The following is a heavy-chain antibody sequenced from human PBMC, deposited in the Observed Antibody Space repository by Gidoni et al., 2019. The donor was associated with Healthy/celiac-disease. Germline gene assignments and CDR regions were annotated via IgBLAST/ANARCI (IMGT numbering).Heavy chain of an antibody. J-gene: IGHJ6*02. D-gene: IGHD3-10*01. Sequence: EVQLVESGGGLVQPGGSLRLSCAASAFTSSRYAMHWVRQAPGKGLEWVSYISSSGSTIYYADSVKGRFTISRDNAKNSLYLQMNSLRAEDTAVYYCASLLPMVRGVIRYYYGMDVWGQGTTVTVSS. V-gene: IGHV3-48*03. CDR1: AFTSSRYA. CDR2: ISSSGSTI. CDR3: ASLLPMVRGVIRYYYGMDV.